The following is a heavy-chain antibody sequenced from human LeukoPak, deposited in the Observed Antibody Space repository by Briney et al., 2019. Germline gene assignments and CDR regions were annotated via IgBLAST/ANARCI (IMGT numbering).Heavy chain of an antibody. J-gene: IGHJ6*02. D-gene: IGHD2-15*01. CDR2: IFPIDSET. V-gene: IGHV5-51*01. CDR3: TRGCSGGSCSRDAMDV. CDR1: GYSFSSDW. Sequence: GESLKISCKASGYSFSSDWIAWVRQMPGKGLEWMGIIFPIDSETTYSPTFQGQATISADKSISTAYLQWSSLKASDTAMYYCTRGCSGGSCSRDAMDVWGQGTVVTVSS.